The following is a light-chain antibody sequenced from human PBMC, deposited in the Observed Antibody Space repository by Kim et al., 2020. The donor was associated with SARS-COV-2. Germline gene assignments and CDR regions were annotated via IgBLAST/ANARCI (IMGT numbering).Light chain of an antibody. V-gene: IGKV3-15*01. CDR1: QSVGNN. CDR3: QHYDNWPPYT. J-gene: IGKJ2*01. CDR2: GAS. Sequence: VSPGETATLSCRASQSVGNNVAWYQQKLGQALRLLIYGASTRATDIPPRFSGAGSETEFTLTITSLQSEDFAVYFCQHYDNWPPYTFGQGTKLEI.